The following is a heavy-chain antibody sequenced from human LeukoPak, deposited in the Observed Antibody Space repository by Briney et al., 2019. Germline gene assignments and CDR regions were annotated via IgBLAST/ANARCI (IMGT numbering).Heavy chain of an antibody. CDR1: GFSFTDYP. Sequence: GGSLRLSCATSGFSFTDYPMNWVRQAPGKGLEWISNIRTTAEGAKYAYYAGSVKGRVTISRDDGKNTLYLHMNSLRDDDTAVYYCATDQRYAFDYWGQGILVTVSS. CDR2: IRTTAEGAKYA. J-gene: IGHJ4*02. CDR3: ATDQRYAFDY. V-gene: IGHV3-48*02. D-gene: IGHD3-9*01.